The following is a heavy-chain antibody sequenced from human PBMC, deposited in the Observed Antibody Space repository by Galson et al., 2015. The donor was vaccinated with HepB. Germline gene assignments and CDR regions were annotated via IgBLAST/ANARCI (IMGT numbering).Heavy chain of an antibody. CDR2: ISAYNGNT. Sequence: SVKVSCKASGYTFTSYGISWVRQAPGQGLEWMGWISAYNGNTNYAQKLQGRVTMTTDTSTSTAYMELRSLRSDDTAVYYCARAGPPNIAATHYYYYYMDVWGKGTTVTVSS. CDR3: ARAGPPNIAATHYYYYYMDV. J-gene: IGHJ6*03. CDR1: GYTFTSYG. D-gene: IGHD6-13*01. V-gene: IGHV1-18*01.